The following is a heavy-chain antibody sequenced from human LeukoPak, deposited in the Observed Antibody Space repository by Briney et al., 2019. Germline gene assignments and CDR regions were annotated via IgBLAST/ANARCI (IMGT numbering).Heavy chain of an antibody. CDR3: ARAFS. V-gene: IGHV3-7*01. CDR1: GFTFSSQW. J-gene: IGHJ5*02. Sequence: GGSLRLSCAASGFTFSSQWMSWVRQAPGKGLEWVANIKEDGSEKSYVGSVKGRFTISRDNAKNSPYLQMNSLRAEDTAVYYCARAFSWGQGTLVTVSS. CDR2: IKEDGSEK. D-gene: IGHD3-16*01.